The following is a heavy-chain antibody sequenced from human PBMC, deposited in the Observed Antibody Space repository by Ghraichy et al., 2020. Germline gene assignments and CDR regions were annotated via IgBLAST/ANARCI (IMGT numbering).Heavy chain of an antibody. CDR3: AKTPHPSRPTVTTH. J-gene: IGHJ4*02. CDR1: GFTLDSCA. CDR2: IGGVVDYT. Sequence: GSLRLSCAASGFTLDSCAVSWVRQATGKGPEWVSAIGGVVDYTYYADSVKGRFTISRDISRTTLYLQMNSLRAEDTAIYYCAKTPHPSRPTVTTHWGQGALVTVSS. D-gene: IGHD4-17*01. V-gene: IGHV3-23*01.